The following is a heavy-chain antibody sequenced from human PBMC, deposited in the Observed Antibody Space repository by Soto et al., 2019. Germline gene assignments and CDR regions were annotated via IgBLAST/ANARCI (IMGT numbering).Heavy chain of an antibody. J-gene: IGHJ6*03. Sequence: EVQLVESGGGLVQPGGSLRLSCAASGFTFSSYSMNWVRQAPGKGLEWVSYISSSSSTIYYADSVKGRFTISRDNAENSLYLQMNSLRAEDTAVFYCARGYCSGGSCYYYYYMDVWGKGTTVTVSS. CDR3: ARGYCSGGSCYYYYYMDV. CDR1: GFTFSSYS. D-gene: IGHD2-15*01. CDR2: ISSSSSTI. V-gene: IGHV3-48*01.